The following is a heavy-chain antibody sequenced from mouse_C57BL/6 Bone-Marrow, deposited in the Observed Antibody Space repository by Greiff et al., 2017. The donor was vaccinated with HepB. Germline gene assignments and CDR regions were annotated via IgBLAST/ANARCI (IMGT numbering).Heavy chain of an antibody. CDR1: GYTFTDYY. CDR2: IYPGSGNT. Sequence: QVQLQQSGAELVRPGASVKLSCKASGYTFTDYYINWVKQRPGQGLEWIARIYPGSGNTYYNEKFKGKATLTAEKSSSTAYMQLSSLTSEDSAVYFCARWDYGSSWYFDVWGTGTTVTVSS. V-gene: IGHV1-76*01. CDR3: ARWDYGSSWYFDV. D-gene: IGHD1-1*01. J-gene: IGHJ1*03.